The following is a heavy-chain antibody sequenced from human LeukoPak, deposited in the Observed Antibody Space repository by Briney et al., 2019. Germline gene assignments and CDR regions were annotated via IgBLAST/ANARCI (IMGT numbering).Heavy chain of an antibody. CDR3: AKDSSSGWEYFDY. J-gene: IGHJ4*02. CDR1: GFTFSSYA. Sequence: GGSLRLSCAASGFTFSSYAMSWVRQAPGKGLEWVSAISGSGGSTYYADSVKGRFTISRDNSKNTLYLQMNSLRAGGTAVYYCAKDSSSGWEYFDYWGQGTLVTVSS. CDR2: ISGSGGST. D-gene: IGHD6-19*01. V-gene: IGHV3-23*01.